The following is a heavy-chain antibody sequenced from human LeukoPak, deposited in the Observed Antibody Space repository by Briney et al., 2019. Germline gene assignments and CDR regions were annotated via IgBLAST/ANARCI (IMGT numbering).Heavy chain of an antibody. CDR3: ATTADYWGSYG. CDR1: GFTFSSYA. D-gene: IGHD7-27*01. J-gene: IGHJ4*02. CDR2: ISGSGGST. V-gene: IGHV3-23*01. Sequence: GGSLRLSCAASGFTFSSYAMSWVRQAPGKGLEWVSGISGSGGSTYYADSVKGRFTISRDNPKNTLYLQMNSLRAEDTAVYYCATTADYWGSYGWGQGTLVTVSS.